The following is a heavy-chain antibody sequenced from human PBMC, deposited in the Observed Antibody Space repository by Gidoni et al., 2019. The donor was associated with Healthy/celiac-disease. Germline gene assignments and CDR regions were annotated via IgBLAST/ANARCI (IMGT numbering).Heavy chain of an antibody. J-gene: IGHJ5*02. V-gene: IGHV4-30-2*01. Sequence: STYYNPSLKSRVTISVDRSKNQFSLKLSSVTAADTAVYYCARGFSVDWFDPWGQGTLVTVSS. CDR2: ST. CDR3: ARGFSVDWFDP. D-gene: IGHD1-26*01.